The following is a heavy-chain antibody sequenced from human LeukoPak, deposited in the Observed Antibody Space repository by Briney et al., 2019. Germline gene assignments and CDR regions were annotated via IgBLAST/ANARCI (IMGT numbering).Heavy chain of an antibody. Sequence: ASVKVSCKVSGYTLTELSMHWVRQAPGKGLEWMGGFDPEDGETIYAQKFQGRVTMTEDTSTDTAYMELSSLRSEDTAVYYCATSMARITIFGVVISPGRYYGMDVWGQGTTVTVSS. D-gene: IGHD3-3*01. CDR2: FDPEDGET. V-gene: IGHV1-24*01. J-gene: IGHJ6*02. CDR1: GYTLTELS. CDR3: ATSMARITIFGVVISPGRYYGMDV.